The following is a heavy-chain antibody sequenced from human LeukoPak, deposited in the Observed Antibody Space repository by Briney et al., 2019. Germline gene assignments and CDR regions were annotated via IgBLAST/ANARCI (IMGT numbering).Heavy chain of an antibody. Sequence: GGSLRLSCAASGFTFSSYAMHWVRQAPGKGLEWVAVISYDGSNKYYADSVRGRFTISRDNTKNSMYLQMNSLRADDTAVYYCATVGRSTRGGHWGQGTLVTVSS. J-gene: IGHJ4*02. CDR2: ISYDGSNK. D-gene: IGHD1-26*01. V-gene: IGHV3-30-3*01. CDR3: ATVGRSTRGGH. CDR1: GFTFSSYA.